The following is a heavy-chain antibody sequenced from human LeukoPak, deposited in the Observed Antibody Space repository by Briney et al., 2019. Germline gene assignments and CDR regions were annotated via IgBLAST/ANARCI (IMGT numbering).Heavy chain of an antibody. V-gene: IGHV3-7*01. CDR2: IKQDGSDK. D-gene: IGHD2-2*01. J-gene: IGHJ6*03. Sequence: PGGSLRLSCAASGFTFSSYWMSWVRQAPGKGLEWVANIKQDGSDKYYVDSVKGRFTISRDNAKNSLYLQMNSLRAEDTAVYYCARVGYCSSTSCSAYYYYMDVWGKGTTVTVSS. CDR1: GFTFSSYW. CDR3: ARVGYCSSTSCSAYYYYMDV.